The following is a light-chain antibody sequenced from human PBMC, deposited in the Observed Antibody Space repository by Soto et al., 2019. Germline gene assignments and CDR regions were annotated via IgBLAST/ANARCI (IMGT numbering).Light chain of an antibody. Sequence: EIVLTQSPSTLSLSPGARATLSCRASQSVGRDYLAWYQQKPGQAPRLVIYNASNRATGIPARFSGSGSGTDFTLTISSLEPEDFAVYYCQQRSNWPPITFGQGTRLEIK. V-gene: IGKV3-11*01. J-gene: IGKJ5*01. CDR1: QSVGRDY. CDR3: QQRSNWPPIT. CDR2: NAS.